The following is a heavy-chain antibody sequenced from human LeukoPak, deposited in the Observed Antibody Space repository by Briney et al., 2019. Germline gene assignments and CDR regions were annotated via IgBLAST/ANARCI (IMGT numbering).Heavy chain of an antibody. J-gene: IGHJ4*02. Sequence: GGSLRLSCAASGFTFSSYAMHWVRQAPGKGLEWVAVISYDGSNKYYADSVKGRFTISRDNSKNTLYLQMNSLRAEDTAVYYCARGGGLLEWLLFAFDYWGQGTLVTVSS. CDR2: ISYDGSNK. D-gene: IGHD3-3*01. CDR3: ARGGGLLEWLLFAFDY. V-gene: IGHV3-30-3*01. CDR1: GFTFSSYA.